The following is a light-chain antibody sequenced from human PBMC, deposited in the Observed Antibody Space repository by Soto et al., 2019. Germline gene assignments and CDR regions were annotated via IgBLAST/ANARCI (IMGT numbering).Light chain of an antibody. Sequence: DIQMTQSPSTLSASVGDRVTITCRSSQSISSWLAWYQQKPGKAPKLLIYDASSLKSGVPSRFSGSGSGTEFTLTSSSLQPDDFATYYCQQYDSYWTFGQGTKVDIK. V-gene: IGKV1-5*01. CDR3: QQYDSYWT. CDR2: DAS. J-gene: IGKJ1*01. CDR1: QSISSW.